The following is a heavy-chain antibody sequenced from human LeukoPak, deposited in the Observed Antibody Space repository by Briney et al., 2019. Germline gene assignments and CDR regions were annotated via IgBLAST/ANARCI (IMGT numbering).Heavy chain of an antibody. CDR1: GFTFSSYS. V-gene: IGHV3-23*01. CDR2: ISGSGIVT. CDR3: AKKVSAGPFDN. J-gene: IGHJ4*02. Sequence: GGSLRLSCAASGFTFSSYSMNWVRQPPGRGLEWVSVISGSGIVTYYADSVKGRFTISRDISRDISKHTVYLQMNSLRAEDTAVYYCAKKVSAGPFDNWGQGTLVTVSS.